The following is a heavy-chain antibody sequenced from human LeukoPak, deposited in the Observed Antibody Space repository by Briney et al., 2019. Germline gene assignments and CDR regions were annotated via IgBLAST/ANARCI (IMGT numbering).Heavy chain of an antibody. J-gene: IGHJ4*02. D-gene: IGHD5-24*01. V-gene: IGHV1-69*04. CDR2: IIPILGIA. Sequence: ASVKVSCKASGGTFSSYAISWVRQAPGQGLEWMGRIIPILGIANYAQKFQGRVTITADKSTSTAYMELSSLRSEDTAVYYCARGSWGMATRFDYWGQGTLVTVSS. CDR3: ARGSWGMATRFDY. CDR1: GGTFSSYA.